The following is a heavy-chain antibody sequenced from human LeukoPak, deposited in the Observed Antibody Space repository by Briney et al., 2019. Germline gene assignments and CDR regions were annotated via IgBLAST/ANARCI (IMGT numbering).Heavy chain of an antibody. CDR3: ARDLTSGSSLDY. CDR1: GYTFTGYY. J-gene: IGHJ4*02. D-gene: IGHD1-26*01. CDR2: INPNSGGT. V-gene: IGHV1-2*02. Sequence: ASVKVSCKASGYTFTGYYMHWVRQAPGQGLEWMGWINPNSGGTNYAQKFQGRVTMTRDTSVSTAYMELSRLRSDDTAVYYCARDLTSGSSLDYWGQGTLVTVSS.